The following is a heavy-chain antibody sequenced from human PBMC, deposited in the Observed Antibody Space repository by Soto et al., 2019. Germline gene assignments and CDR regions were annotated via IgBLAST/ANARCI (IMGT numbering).Heavy chain of an antibody. D-gene: IGHD3-22*01. Sequence: SESLSLTCTVSVGSGSSGSYYWRWILQPPGKGLEWIGYIYYSGSTNYNPSLKSRVTISVDTSKNQFSLKLSSVTAADTAVHYCARGTDYYDSSGSIDYWGQGTLVTVSS. CDR1: VGSGSSGSYY. CDR2: IYYSGST. V-gene: IGHV4-61*01. J-gene: IGHJ4*02. CDR3: ARGTDYYDSSGSIDY.